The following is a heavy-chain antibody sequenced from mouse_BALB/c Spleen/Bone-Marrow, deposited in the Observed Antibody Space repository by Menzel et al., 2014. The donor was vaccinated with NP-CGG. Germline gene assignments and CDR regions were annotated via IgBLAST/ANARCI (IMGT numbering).Heavy chain of an antibody. CDR2: ISSGGSYT. J-gene: IGHJ3*01. V-gene: IGHV5-9-4*01. CDR1: GFTFSSYA. CDR3: GREEGNFLAY. Sequence: EVKLVESGGGLVKPGGSLKLSCAASGFTFSSYAMSWVRQSPEKRLEWVAEISSGGSYTYYPDTVTGRFTISRDNAKNTLYLEMSSLRSEDTAMYCCGREEGNFLAYWGQGTLVTVSA. D-gene: IGHD2-1*01.